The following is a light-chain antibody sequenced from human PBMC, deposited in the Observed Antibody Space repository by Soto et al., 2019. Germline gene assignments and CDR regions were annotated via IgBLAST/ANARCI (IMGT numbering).Light chain of an antibody. J-gene: IGLJ3*02. V-gene: IGLV2-23*01. CDR1: NSDVGSHNF. Sequence: QSALTQPASVSGSPGQSITISCTGTNSDVGSHNFVSWYQQYPGKAPKLLIYEASKRPSGLSNRFSGSKSGNTASLTISGLQAEDEADYYCSSLTNGATWVFGGGTKLTVL. CDR3: SSLTNGATWV. CDR2: EAS.